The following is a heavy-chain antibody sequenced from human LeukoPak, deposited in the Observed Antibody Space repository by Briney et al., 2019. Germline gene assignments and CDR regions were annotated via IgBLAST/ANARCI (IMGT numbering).Heavy chain of an antibody. CDR2: ISSSSSYI. CDR3: ARGRPMGADY. J-gene: IGHJ4*02. CDR1: GLSFSSFS. V-gene: IGHV3-21*01. Sequence: GGSLRLSCAASGLSFSSFSMNWVRQAPGKGLEWVSSISSSSSYIYYADSVKGRFTISRDNAKNSLYLQMNSLRAEDTAVYYCARGRPMGADYWGQGTLVTVSS. D-gene: IGHD3-10*01.